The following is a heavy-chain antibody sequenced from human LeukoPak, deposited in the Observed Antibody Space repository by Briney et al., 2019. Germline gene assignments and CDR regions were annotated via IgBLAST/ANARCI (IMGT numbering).Heavy chain of an antibody. J-gene: IGHJ4*02. CDR1: GYTFTGYY. D-gene: IGHD6-19*01. Sequence: ASVKVSCKASGYTFTGYYLQWVRQAPGQGLEWMGWINPNSGGTNSAQKFQGRVTMTWDTSISTAYMELSRLRSDDTAVYYCARVSHIAVAGTPFDYWGQGTLVTVSS. V-gene: IGHV1-2*02. CDR2: INPNSGGT. CDR3: ARVSHIAVAGTPFDY.